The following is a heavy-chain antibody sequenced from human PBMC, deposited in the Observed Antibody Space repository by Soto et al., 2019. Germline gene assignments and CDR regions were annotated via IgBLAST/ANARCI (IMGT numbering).Heavy chain of an antibody. J-gene: IGHJ4*02. CDR1: GCTFSIYG. CDR2: ISYDGSNK. D-gene: IGHD3-22*01. V-gene: IGHV3-30*18. CDR3: AKDANLNYYDSSGYYSHFDY. Sequence: GGSLRHSCAASGCTFSIYGMHLVRPAPGKGLYWVAVISYDGSNKYYADSVKGRFTISRDNSKNTLYLQMNSLRAEDTAVYYCAKDANLNYYDSSGYYSHFDYWGQGTLVTVSS.